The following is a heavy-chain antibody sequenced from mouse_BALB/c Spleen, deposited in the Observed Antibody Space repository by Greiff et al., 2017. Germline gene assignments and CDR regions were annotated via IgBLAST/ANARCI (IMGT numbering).Heavy chain of an antibody. CDR2: IDPYDSET. V-gene: IGHV1-74*01. D-gene: IGHD4-1*01. Sequence: QVQLKQPGAELVGPGASVKLSCKASGYTFTSYWMNWVKQRPEQGLEWIGRIDPYDSETHYNQKFKGKAILTVDKSSSTAYMQLSSLTSEDSAVYYCERNGETGTDDDWGQGTTLTVSS. CDR3: ERNGETGTDDD. CDR1: GYTFTSYW. J-gene: IGHJ2*01.